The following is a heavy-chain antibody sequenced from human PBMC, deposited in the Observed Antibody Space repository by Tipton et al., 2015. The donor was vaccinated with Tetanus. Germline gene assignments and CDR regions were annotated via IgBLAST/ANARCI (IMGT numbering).Heavy chain of an antibody. J-gene: IGHJ4*02. Sequence: VQLVQSGAEVKKPGESLKISCKGSGYSFTSYWIGWVRQMPGKGLEWMGIIYPGDSDTRYSPSFQGQVTISADRSISTAYLQWSSLKASDTAMYYCARSGVRAAAGLTDFDYWGQGTLVTVSS. V-gene: IGHV5-51*01. CDR3: ARSGVRAAAGLTDFDY. CDR1: GYSFTSYW. CDR2: IYPGDSDT. D-gene: IGHD6-13*01.